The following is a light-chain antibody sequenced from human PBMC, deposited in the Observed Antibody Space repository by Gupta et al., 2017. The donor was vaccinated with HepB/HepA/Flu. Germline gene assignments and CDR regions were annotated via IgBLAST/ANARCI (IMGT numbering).Light chain of an antibody. Sequence: IVMTHSPATLSVSPGERATVSCRASQSVSSNLAWYQQKPGQAPRLLIYGASTRAIGIPARFSGSGSGTEVTLTISSLQSEDVVVYYCQQYNAWPFTFGPGTKVDFK. J-gene: IGKJ3*01. CDR3: QQYNAWPFT. V-gene: IGKV3-15*01. CDR1: QSVSSN. CDR2: GAS.